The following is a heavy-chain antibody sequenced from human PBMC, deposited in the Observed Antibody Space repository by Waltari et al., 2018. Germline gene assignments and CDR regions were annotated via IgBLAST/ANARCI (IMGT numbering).Heavy chain of an antibody. CDR3: ARDTPGDGIDY. Sequence: DVQLVESGGGIGQPGGSLRLSGVASGFSFSDYWMHWVRQDPEKGLVWVSHVNHDGTHTTYADSVKGRFTVSRDNAKNTVYLQMNSLRADDTAVYFCARDTPGDGIDYWGQGTLVTVSS. J-gene: IGHJ4*02. CDR2: VNHDGTHT. V-gene: IGHV3-74*01. D-gene: IGHD1-1*01. CDR1: GFSFSDYW.